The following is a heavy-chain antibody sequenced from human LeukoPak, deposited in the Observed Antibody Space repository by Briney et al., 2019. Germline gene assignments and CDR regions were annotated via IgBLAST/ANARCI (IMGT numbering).Heavy chain of an antibody. CDR2: ISGSGGST. CDR1: GFTFSSYA. CDR3: AKSYSWSGYSPGYMDV. V-gene: IGHV3-23*01. J-gene: IGHJ6*03. D-gene: IGHD3-3*01. Sequence: GGSLRLSCAASGFTFSSYAMSWVRQAPGKGLEWVSAISGSGGSTYYADSVKGRFTISRDNAKNSLYLQMNSLRAEDTAVYYCAKSYSWSGYSPGYMDVWGKGTTVTVSS.